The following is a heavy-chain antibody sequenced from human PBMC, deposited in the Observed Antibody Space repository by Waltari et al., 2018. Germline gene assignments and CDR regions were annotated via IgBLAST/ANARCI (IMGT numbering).Heavy chain of an antibody. CDR3: ARASLRDGSGSYYGMDV. CDR1: GFTVSSNY. D-gene: IGHD3-10*01. Sequence: EVQLVESGGGLIQPGGSLRLSCAASGFTVSSNYMSWVRRAPGKGVEGVSVIYRGGSTYYADAVKGRLTISRDNSKNTLYLQMNSLRAEDTAVYYCARASLRDGSGSYYGMDVWGQGTTVTVSS. J-gene: IGHJ6*02. V-gene: IGHV3-53*01. CDR2: IYRGGST.